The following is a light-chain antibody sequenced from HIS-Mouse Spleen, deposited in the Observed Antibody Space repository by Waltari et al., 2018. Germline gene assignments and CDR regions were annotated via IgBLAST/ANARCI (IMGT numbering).Light chain of an antibody. CDR1: SSDVGGYNY. V-gene: IGLV2-11*01. J-gene: IGLJ1*01. CDR3: CSYAGSYTGV. Sequence: QSALTQPRSVSGSPGQSVTISCTGTSSDVGGYNYVSRYQQHPGKPPKLMIYDVSKRPSGVPDRFSGSKSGNTASLTISGLQAEDEADYYCCSYAGSYTGVFGTGTKVTVL. CDR2: DVS.